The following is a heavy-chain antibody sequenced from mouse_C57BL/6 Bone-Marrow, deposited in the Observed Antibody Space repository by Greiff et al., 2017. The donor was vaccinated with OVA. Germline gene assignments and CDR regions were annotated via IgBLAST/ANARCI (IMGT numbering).Heavy chain of an antibody. V-gene: IGHV1-64*01. CDR3: ARWRGYFDV. Sequence: QVHVKQPGAELVKPGASVKLSCKASGYTFTSYWMHWVKQRPGQGLEWIGMIHPNSGSTNYNEKFKSKATLTVDKSSSTAYMQLSSLTSEDSAVYYCARWRGYFDVWGTGTTVTVSS. CDR1: GYTFTSYW. J-gene: IGHJ1*03. CDR2: IHPNSGST.